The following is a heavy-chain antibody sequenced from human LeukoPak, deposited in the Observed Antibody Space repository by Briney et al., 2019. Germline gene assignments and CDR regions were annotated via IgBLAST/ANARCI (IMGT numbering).Heavy chain of an antibody. Sequence: PGGSLRLSCAASGFTFSGSAMHWVRQASGKGLEWVGRIRSKANSYATAYAASVKGRFTISRDDSKNTAYLQMNSLKTEDTAVYYCTSGVGAKGVAFDIWGQGTMVTVSS. V-gene: IGHV3-73*01. CDR2: IRSKANSYAT. J-gene: IGHJ3*02. CDR1: GFTFSGSA. D-gene: IGHD1-26*01. CDR3: TSGVGAKGVAFDI.